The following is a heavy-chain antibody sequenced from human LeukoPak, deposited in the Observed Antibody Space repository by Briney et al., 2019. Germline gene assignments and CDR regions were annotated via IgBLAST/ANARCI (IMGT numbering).Heavy chain of an antibody. Sequence: KSGGSLRLSCAASGFTFSSYGMHWVRQAPGKGLEWVAVISYDGSNKYYADSVKGRFTISRDNSKNTLYLQMNSLRAEDTAVYYCANAAVSGYDSHFDYWGQGTLVTVSS. J-gene: IGHJ4*02. D-gene: IGHD5-12*01. V-gene: IGHV3-30*18. CDR3: ANAAVSGYDSHFDY. CDR1: GFTFSSYG. CDR2: ISYDGSNK.